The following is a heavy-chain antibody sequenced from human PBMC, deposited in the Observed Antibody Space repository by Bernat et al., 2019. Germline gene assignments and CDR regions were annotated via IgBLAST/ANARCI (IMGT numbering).Heavy chain of an antibody. J-gene: IGHJ6*02. V-gene: IGHV3-30*18. Sequence: QVQLVESGGGVVQPGRSLRLSCAASGFTFSSYGMHWVRQAPGKGLEWVAVISYDGSNKYYADSVKGRFTISRDNYKNTLYLQMNSLRAEDTAVYYCAKASVPAGYYYYYYGMDVWGQGTTVTVSS. D-gene: IGHD2-2*01. CDR1: GFTFSSYG. CDR2: ISYDGSNK. CDR3: AKASVPAGYYYYYYGMDV.